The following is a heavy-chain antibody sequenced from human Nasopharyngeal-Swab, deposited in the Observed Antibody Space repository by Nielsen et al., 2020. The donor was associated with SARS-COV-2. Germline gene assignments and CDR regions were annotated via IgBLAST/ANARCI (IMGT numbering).Heavy chain of an antibody. Sequence: SETLSLTCFVSGASISSQYWTWLRQPPGKGLEWVGYIYDSGVTEYNPSLQSRVTISVDKSKNQFSLRLSSVSAADTAIYYCARGGAGLHWRYYIDYWGQGTLVTVSS. CDR2: IYDSGVT. CDR1: GASISSQY. D-gene: IGHD2-8*02. CDR3: ARGGAGLHWRYYIDY. J-gene: IGHJ4*02. V-gene: IGHV4-59*11.